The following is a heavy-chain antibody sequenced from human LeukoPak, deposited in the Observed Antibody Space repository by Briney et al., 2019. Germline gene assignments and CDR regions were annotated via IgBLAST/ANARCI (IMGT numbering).Heavy chain of an antibody. CDR3: ARDRHIVVVTAIHDAFDI. V-gene: IGHV1-69*04. CDR2: IIPILGIA. Sequence: SVKVSCKVSGGTFSSYAISWVRQAPGQGLEWMGRIIPILGIANYAQKFQGRVTITADKSTSTAYMELSSLRSEDTAVYYCARDRHIVVVTAIHDAFDIWGQGTMVTVSS. J-gene: IGHJ3*02. CDR1: GGTFSSYA. D-gene: IGHD2-21*02.